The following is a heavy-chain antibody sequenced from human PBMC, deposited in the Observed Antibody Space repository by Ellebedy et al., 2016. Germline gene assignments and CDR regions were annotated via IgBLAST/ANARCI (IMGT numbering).Heavy chain of an antibody. Sequence: ASVKVSCKASGGTFSSYAISWVRQAPGQGLEWMGGIIPIFGTVNYAQKFQGRVTITADESTNTAYMELSSLSSEDTAVYYCATERSCSGGSCYSEVGYWGQGTLVTVSS. CDR3: ATERSCSGGSCYSEVGY. V-gene: IGHV1-69*13. D-gene: IGHD2-15*01. CDR2: IIPIFGTV. J-gene: IGHJ4*02. CDR1: GGTFSSYA.